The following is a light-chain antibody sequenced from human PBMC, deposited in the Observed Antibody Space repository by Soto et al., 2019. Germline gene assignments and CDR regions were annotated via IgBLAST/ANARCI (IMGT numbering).Light chain of an antibody. CDR3: QVWDSSRDHVV. CDR1: NIGSES. V-gene: IGLV3-21*02. J-gene: IGLJ2*01. CDR2: GDS. Sequence: SYELTHPPSVSVAPGQTARITCGRNNIGSESVHWYQQKPGQAPVLVVYGDSDRPSGNPERFSGSNSGNTATLTITRVEAGDEADYYCQVWDSSRDHVVFGGGTKLTVL.